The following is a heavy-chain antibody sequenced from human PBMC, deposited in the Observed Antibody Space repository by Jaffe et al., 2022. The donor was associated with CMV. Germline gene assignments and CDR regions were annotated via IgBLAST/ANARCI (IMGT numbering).Heavy chain of an antibody. CDR3: AHRGAVWSGYLGPFYFDY. V-gene: IGHV2-5*02. Sequence: QITLKESGPTLVKPTQTLTLTCTFSGFSLSTSGVGVGWIRQPPGKALEWLALIYWDDDKRYSPSLKSRLTITKDTSKNQVVLTMTNMDPVDTATYYCAHRGAVWSGYLGPFYFDYWGQGTLVTVSS. J-gene: IGHJ4*02. CDR1: GFSLSTSGVG. D-gene: IGHD3-3*01. CDR2: IYWDDDK.